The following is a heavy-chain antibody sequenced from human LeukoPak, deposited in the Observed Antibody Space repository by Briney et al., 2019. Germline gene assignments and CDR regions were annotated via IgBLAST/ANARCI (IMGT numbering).Heavy chain of an antibody. V-gene: IGHV5-51*01. CDR2: IYPGDSDT. Sequence: GESLKISCKGSGYSFTNYWIGWVRQMPGKGLEWMGIIYPGDSDTRYSPSFQGQVTISADKSISTAYLQWSSLKASCTAMYYCARRFGSVVVNDDAFDIWGQGTMVTVSS. CDR3: ARRFGSVVVNDDAFDI. CDR1: GYSFTNYW. J-gene: IGHJ3*02. D-gene: IGHD3-22*01.